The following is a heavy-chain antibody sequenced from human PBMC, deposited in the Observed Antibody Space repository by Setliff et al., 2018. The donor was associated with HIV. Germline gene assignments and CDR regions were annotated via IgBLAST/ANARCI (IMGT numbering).Heavy chain of an antibody. J-gene: IGHJ4*02. CDR3: ARGLSFYDPGGFDY. Sequence: LSLTCTVSGGSISSYYWSWIRQPPGKGLEWIGYIYTSGSTNYNPSLKSRVHISVDTSKNQFSLKLSSVTAADTAVYYCARGLSFYDPGGFDYWGQGTLVTVSS. CDR2: IYTSGST. CDR1: GGSISSYY. D-gene: IGHD3-22*01. V-gene: IGHV4-4*09.